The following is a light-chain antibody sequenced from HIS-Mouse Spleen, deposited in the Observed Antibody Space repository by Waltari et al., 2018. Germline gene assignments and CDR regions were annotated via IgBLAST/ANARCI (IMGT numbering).Light chain of an antibody. V-gene: IGKV1-9*01. J-gene: IGKJ1*01. CDR3: QQLNSYPPT. Sequence: IQLTQSPSSLSASVRDSVTITCRASQGISSYLAWYQQKPGKAPKLLLYAASTLQSGVPSRFSGSGSGTEFTLTISSLQPEDFATYYCQQLNSYPPTFGQGTKVEIK. CDR1: QGISSY. CDR2: AAS.